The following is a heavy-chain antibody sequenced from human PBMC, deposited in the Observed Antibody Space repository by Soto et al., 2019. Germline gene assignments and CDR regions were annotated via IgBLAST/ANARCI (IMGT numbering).Heavy chain of an antibody. D-gene: IGHD3-22*01. CDR1: GFSFSVYA. CDR2: ISYDGSDK. J-gene: IGHJ3*02. Sequence: GGSLRLSCAASGFSFSVYAMHWVRQAPGKGLEWVSVISYDGSDKYYTGSVKGRFTVSRDNSKNTLYLQMNSLRAEDTAVYYCARDYYDSSAPGDAFDIWGQGTMVT. V-gene: IGHV3-30-3*01. CDR3: ARDYYDSSAPGDAFDI.